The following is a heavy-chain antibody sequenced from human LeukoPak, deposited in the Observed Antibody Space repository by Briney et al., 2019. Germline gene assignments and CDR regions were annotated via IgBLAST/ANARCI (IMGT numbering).Heavy chain of an antibody. Sequence: ASVKVSCKTSGYTFSTYGINWVRQAPGQGLEWMGWISGYNGNTNYARKFRGRVTMTTDTSTSTAYMELRSLKSDDTAVYYCARVPPIPPVTDFDYWGQGTLVIVSS. D-gene: IGHD2-21*01. V-gene: IGHV1-18*01. J-gene: IGHJ4*02. CDR2: ISGYNGNT. CDR3: ARVPPIPPVTDFDY. CDR1: GYTFSTYG.